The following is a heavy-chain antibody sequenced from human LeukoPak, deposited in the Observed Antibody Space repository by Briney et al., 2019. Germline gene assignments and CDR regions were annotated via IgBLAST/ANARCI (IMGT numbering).Heavy chain of an antibody. CDR2: INTDSGGT. D-gene: IGHD6-13*01. CDR1: GYTFTSYY. Sequence: ASVKVSCKASGYTFTSYYMHWVRQAPGQGLEWMGWINTDSGGTNCAQKVQGRVTMTRDTSISTAYMELSRLRSDDTAVYYCARGIAAAGTVFGYYYYYMDVWGKGTTVTVSS. V-gene: IGHV1-2*02. CDR3: ARGIAAAGTVFGYYYYYMDV. J-gene: IGHJ6*03.